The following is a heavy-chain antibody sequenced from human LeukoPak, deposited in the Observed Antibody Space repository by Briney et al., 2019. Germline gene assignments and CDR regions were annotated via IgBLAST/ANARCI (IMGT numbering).Heavy chain of an antibody. D-gene: IGHD5-18*01. J-gene: IGHJ4*02. CDR1: GGSISSSSYY. CDR3: ARERLEYSYGYSRGPDY. V-gene: IGHV4-39*02. Sequence: SETLSLTCTVSGGSISSSSYYWGWIRQPPGKGLEWIGSIYYSGGTYYNPSLKSRVTISVDTSKNQFSLKLSSVTAADTAVYYCARERLEYSYGYSRGPDYWGQGTLVTVSS. CDR2: IYYSGGT.